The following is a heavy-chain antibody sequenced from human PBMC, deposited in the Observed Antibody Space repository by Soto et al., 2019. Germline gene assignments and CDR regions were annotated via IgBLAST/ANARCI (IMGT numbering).Heavy chain of an antibody. CDR3: ARSRGYSYGLCWLDP. V-gene: IGHV4-59*05. D-gene: IGHD5-18*01. CDR1: GGSLGSYY. Sequence: SETLSLTCTVSGGSLGSYYWSWIRQPPGKGLEWIGSIYYSGSTYYNPSLKSRVTISVDTSKNQFSLKLSSVTAADTAVYYCARSRGYSYGLCWLDPLGQGTRVTVSS. J-gene: IGHJ5*02. CDR2: IYYSGST.